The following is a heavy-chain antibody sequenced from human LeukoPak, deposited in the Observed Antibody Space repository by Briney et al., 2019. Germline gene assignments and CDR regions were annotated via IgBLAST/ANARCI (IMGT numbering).Heavy chain of an antibody. J-gene: IGHJ6*03. Sequence: GGSLRLSCAASGFTFSSYGMHWVRQAPGKGLVWVSRINSDGSSTSYADSVKGRFTISRDNAKNSLYLQMNSLRAEDTAVYYCARQIEDSSGWYLRYYYYYMDVWGKGTTVTISS. D-gene: IGHD6-19*01. CDR1: GFTFSSYG. CDR3: ARQIEDSSGWYLRYYYYYMDV. CDR2: INSDGSST. V-gene: IGHV3-74*01.